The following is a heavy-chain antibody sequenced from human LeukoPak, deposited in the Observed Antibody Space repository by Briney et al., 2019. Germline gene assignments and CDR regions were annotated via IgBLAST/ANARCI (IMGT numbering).Heavy chain of an antibody. V-gene: IGHV3-53*01. J-gene: IGHJ3*02. CDR2: IYSGGST. CDR3: ARQTTGIAVAGGGMDGAFDI. D-gene: IGHD6-19*01. Sequence: GGSLRLSCAASGFTVSSNYMSWVRQAPGKGLEWVSVIYSGGSTYYADSVKGRFTISRDNSKNTLYHQMNSLRAEDTAVYYCARQTTGIAVAGGGMDGAFDIWGQGTMVTVSS. CDR1: GFTVSSNY.